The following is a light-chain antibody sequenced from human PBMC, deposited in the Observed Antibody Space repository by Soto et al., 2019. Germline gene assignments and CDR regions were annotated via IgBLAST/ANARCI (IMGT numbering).Light chain of an antibody. CDR2: GAS. V-gene: IGKV3-15*01. CDR1: QSFDSN. CDR3: QQYNDWPSMYT. J-gene: IGKJ2*01. Sequence: EIVMTQSPATLSVSPGERATLSCRASQSFDSNLAWYQQKPGQAPRLLIYGASTRATGVPARFSGSGSGTEITLTINSLQSEDFAVYYCQQYNDWPSMYTFGQGTKLEMK.